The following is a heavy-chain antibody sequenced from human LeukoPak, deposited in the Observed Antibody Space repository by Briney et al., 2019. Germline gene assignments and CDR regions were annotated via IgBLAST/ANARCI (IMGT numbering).Heavy chain of an antibody. J-gene: IGHJ4*02. CDR2: ISSSGSTI. CDR3: AGLCGGTCYSPYYFEY. V-gene: IGHV3-11*04. Sequence: GGSLRLSCAASGFTFSDYYMSWIRQAPGKGLEWVSYISSSGSTIYYADSVKGRFTISRDNSKNTLYLQMNSLGTEDTAVYYCAGLCGGTCYSPYYFEYWGQGTLVTVSS. D-gene: IGHD2-15*01. CDR1: GFTFSDYY.